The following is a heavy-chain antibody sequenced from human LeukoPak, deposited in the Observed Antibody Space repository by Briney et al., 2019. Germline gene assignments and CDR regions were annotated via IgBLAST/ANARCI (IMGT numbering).Heavy chain of an antibody. Sequence: PSGTLSLTCTVSAGSISSTSYYWDWIRQPPGKGLEWIGGIYYSASTYYNPSLKSRVTISVETSKNQFSLKLSSVTAADTAVYYCARQRKVGAGADYWGQGTLLTVS. J-gene: IGHJ4*02. D-gene: IGHD1-26*01. V-gene: IGHV4-39*01. CDR1: AGSISSTSYY. CDR2: IYYSAST. CDR3: ARQRKVGAGADY.